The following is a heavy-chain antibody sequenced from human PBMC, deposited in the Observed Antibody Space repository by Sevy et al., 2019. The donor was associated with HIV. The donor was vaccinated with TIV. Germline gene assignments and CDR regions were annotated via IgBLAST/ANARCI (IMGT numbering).Heavy chain of an antibody. D-gene: IGHD3-9*01. CDR2: IYYSGNT. CDR1: GGSISSGGYY. J-gene: IGHJ5*02. CDR3: ARAPGDEEDILTGYYGVAP. V-gene: IGHV4-31*03. Sequence: SETLSLTCTVSGGSISSGGYYWSWIRQHPGKGLEWIGYIYYSGNTYYNPSLKSRVTISVDTSKNQFSLKLSSVTAADTAVYYCARAPGDEEDILTGYYGVAPWGQGTLVTVSS.